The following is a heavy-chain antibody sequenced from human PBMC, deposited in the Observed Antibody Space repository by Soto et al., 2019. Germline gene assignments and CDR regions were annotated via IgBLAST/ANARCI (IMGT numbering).Heavy chain of an antibody. CDR2: ISSSGSTI. CDR1: GFTFSSYE. V-gene: IGHV3-48*03. Sequence: EVQLVESGGGLVQPGGSLRLSCAASGFTFSSYEMNWVRQAPGKGLEWVSYISSSGSTIYYADSVKGRFTISRDNAKNSLYLQMNSLRAEDTAVYYCARVSVTLYFDYWGQGTLVTVSS. CDR3: ARVSVTLYFDY. J-gene: IGHJ4*02. D-gene: IGHD4-4*01.